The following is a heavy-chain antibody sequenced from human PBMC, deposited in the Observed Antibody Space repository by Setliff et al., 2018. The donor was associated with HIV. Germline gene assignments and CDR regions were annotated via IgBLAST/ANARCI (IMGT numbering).Heavy chain of an antibody. CDR2: IYHSGST. V-gene: IGHV4-4*02. J-gene: IGHJ4*02. CDR1: SGSISSSNW. D-gene: IGHD2-2*01. CDR3: ARRVVHTSPSDPSGLYFDF. Sequence: SETLSLTCAVSSGSISSSNWWSWVRQPPGKGLERIGEIYHSGSTNYTSSLKSRVTISLDTSKKQLSLKLTSVTAADTAVYFCARRVVHTSPSDPSGLYFDFWGQGTLVTVSS.